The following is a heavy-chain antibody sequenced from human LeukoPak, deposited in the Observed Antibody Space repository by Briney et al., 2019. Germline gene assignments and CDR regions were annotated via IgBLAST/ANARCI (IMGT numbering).Heavy chain of an antibody. Sequence: ASVKVSCKASGYTFTGYYIHWVRQAPGQGLEWMGWIYPYSGDTNYAQNFQGRVTMTRDTSISTAYMELSSLKSDDTAVYYCARLGSREGYSSPSKIYYFDCWGQGTLVTVSS. D-gene: IGHD6-13*01. J-gene: IGHJ4*02. CDR2: IYPYSGDT. CDR3: ARLGSREGYSSPSKIYYFDC. CDR1: GYTFTGYY. V-gene: IGHV1-2*02.